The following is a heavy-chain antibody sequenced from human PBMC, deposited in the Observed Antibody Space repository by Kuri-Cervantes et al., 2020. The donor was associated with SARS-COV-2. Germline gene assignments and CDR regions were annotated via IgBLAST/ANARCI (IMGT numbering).Heavy chain of an antibody. Sequence: SVKVSCKASGGTFSSYAIGWVRQAPGQGLEWMGGIIPIFGTANYAQKFQGRVTITTDESTSTAYMELSSLRSEDTAVYYCASPAGTHPQYAFDIWGQGTMVTVSS. D-gene: IGHD1-14*01. CDR2: IIPIFGTA. V-gene: IGHV1-69*05. J-gene: IGHJ3*02. CDR3: ASPAGTHPQYAFDI. CDR1: GGTFSSYA.